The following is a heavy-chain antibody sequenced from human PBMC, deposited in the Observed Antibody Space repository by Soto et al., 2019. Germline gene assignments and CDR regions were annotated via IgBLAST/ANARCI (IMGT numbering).Heavy chain of an antibody. CDR1: GFTFSSYG. CDR3: AKERDIVVVVAPLDY. CDR2: ISYDGSNK. D-gene: IGHD2-15*01. V-gene: IGHV3-30*18. J-gene: IGHJ4*02. Sequence: QVQLVESGGGVVQPGRSLRLSCAASGFTFSSYGMHWVRQAPGKGLEWVAVISYDGSNKYYADSVKGRFTISRDNSKNPLYLQMNSLRAEDPAVYYCAKERDIVVVVAPLDYWGQGTLVTVSS.